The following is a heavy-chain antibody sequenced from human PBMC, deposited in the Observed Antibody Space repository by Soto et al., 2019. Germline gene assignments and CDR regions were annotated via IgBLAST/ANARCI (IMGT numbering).Heavy chain of an antibody. CDR1: GFTFSDHY. Sequence: EVQLVESGGGLVQPGGSLRLSCAASGFTFSDHYMDWVRQVPGKGLEWVGRIRDKAHSYTTEYAASVKGRFTISRDDSKTSLYLQMNSLKTEDTAVYYCARPHSTTYDGSYFDYWGQGTLVTVSS. CDR2: IRDKAHSYTT. CDR3: ARPHSTTYDGSYFDY. D-gene: IGHD3-16*01. J-gene: IGHJ4*02. V-gene: IGHV3-72*01.